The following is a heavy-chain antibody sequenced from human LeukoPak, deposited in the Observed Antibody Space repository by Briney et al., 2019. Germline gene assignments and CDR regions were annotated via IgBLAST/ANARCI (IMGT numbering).Heavy chain of an antibody. J-gene: IGHJ1*01. CDR2: MSYDGINK. CDR3: ARDQSSGWSYEETYFQH. CDR1: GFTFSTYA. D-gene: IGHD6-19*01. Sequence: WGSLRLSCAASGFTFSTYAMHWVRQAPGKGLEWVAVMSYDGINKYYADSVKGRFTISRDNSENMLYLQMNSLGAEDTAVYYCARDQSSGWSYEETYFQHWGQGTLVTVSS. V-gene: IGHV3-30*03.